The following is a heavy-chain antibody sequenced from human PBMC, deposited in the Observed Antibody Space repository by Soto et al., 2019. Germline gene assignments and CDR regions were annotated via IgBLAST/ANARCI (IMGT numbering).Heavy chain of an antibody. D-gene: IGHD3-22*01. J-gene: IGHJ4*02. V-gene: IGHV3-21*01. CDR3: ARDRRRSYYYDSRGVFDS. Sequence: EVQLVESGGGLVKPGGSLRLSCAASGFTFSSYSMNWVRQAPGKGLESGSSISSSSSYIYYAYAVKGSFTNTRDNAKNTMYVQMNSMRAEDTAVYYCARDRRRSYYYDSRGVFDSWGQGTLVTVSS. CDR1: GFTFSSYS. CDR2: ISSSSSYI.